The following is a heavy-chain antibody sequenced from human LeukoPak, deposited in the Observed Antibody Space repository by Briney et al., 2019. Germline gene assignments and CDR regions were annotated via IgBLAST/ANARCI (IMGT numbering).Heavy chain of an antibody. V-gene: IGHV3-21*01. J-gene: IGHJ4*02. CDR3: ARLPDSSTDY. CDR2: VSRSSRHM. Sequence: GGSLRLSCAASGFTFSSYSMNWVRQAPGKGLEWVSSVSRSSRHMYYADSVKGRFTISRDNAKNSLYLQMNSLRAEDTAVYYCARLPDSSTDYWGQGTLVTVSS. D-gene: IGHD6-19*01. CDR1: GFTFSSYS.